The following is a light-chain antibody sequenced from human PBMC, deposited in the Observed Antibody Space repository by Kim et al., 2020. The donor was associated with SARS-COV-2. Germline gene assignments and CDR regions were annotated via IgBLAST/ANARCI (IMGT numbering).Light chain of an antibody. CDR2: FDS. CDR1: NIVTKS. CDR3: QVWDTGSTLVV. Sequence: SYERTQPPSVSVAPGETASITCGGNNIVTKSVHWYQQKPGQAPVLVIYFDSDRPSGIPERFSGSISGNTATLTLSRVEAGDEAVYYCQVWDTGSTLVVFGGGTKLTVL. V-gene: IGLV3-21*04. J-gene: IGLJ2*01.